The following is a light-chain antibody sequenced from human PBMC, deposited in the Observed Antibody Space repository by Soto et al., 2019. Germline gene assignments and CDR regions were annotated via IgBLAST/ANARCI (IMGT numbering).Light chain of an antibody. CDR1: SSDVGGYNY. V-gene: IGLV2-8*01. J-gene: IGLJ3*02. CDR3: NSYAGSNNWV. CDR2: EVS. Sequence: QSALTQPPSASGSPGQSVTISCTGTSSDVGGYNYVSWYQQHPGKAPKLMIYEVSKRPSGVPDRFSGSKSGNTASLTVSGLQAEDEADYYCNSYAGSNNWVFGGGTNVTVL.